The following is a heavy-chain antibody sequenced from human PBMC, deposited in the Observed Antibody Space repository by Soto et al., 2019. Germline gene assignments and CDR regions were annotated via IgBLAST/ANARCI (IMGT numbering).Heavy chain of an antibody. V-gene: IGHV3-21*01. D-gene: IGHD3-10*01. J-gene: IGHJ5*02. CDR3: ARDTYFYGSGSYGP. Sequence: EVQLVESGGGLVKPGGSLRLSCAASGFTFSSYSMNWVRQAPGKGLEWVSSISSSSSYIYYADSVKGRFTISRDNAKNSLYLQMNSLRAKDTAVYYCARDTYFYGSGSYGPWGQGTLVTVSS. CDR2: ISSSSSYI. CDR1: GFTFSSYS.